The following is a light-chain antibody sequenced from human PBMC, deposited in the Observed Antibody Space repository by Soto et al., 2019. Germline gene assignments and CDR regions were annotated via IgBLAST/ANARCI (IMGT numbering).Light chain of an antibody. V-gene: IGKV4-1*01. J-gene: IGKJ1*01. Sequence: DIVMTQSPDSLAVSLGEGATINCKSSQSVLYSSNNKNYLAWYQQKPGQPPKLLIYWASTRESGVPDRFSGSGSGTDFTLTISSLQAADVAVYYCQQYYPTPRTFGQGTKVEIK. CDR3: QQYYPTPRT. CDR2: WAS. CDR1: QSVLYSSNNKNY.